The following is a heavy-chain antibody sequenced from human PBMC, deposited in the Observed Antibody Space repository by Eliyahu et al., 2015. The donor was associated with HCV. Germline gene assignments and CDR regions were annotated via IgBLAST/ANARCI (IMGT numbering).Heavy chain of an antibody. CDR1: SSYA. J-gene: IGHJ3*02. D-gene: IGHD6-19*01. V-gene: IGHV3-30-3*01. CDR3: ASCAVAGNFGAFDI. CDR2: IXYDGSNK. Sequence: SSYAMHWVRQAPGKGLEXXAVIXYDGSNKYYAXSVKGXFTISRDNSKNTLYLQMXSLRAEDSAXXYCASCAVAGNFGAFDIWGQGTMVTVSS.